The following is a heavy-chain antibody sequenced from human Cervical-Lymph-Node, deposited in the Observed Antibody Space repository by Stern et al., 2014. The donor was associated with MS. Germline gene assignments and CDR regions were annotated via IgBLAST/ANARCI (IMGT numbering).Heavy chain of an antibody. CDR1: RLTFSSYG. V-gene: IGHV3-30*03. Sequence: VQLVESGGGVVQPGRSLRLSCAASRLTFSSYGMHWVRQAPGKGLEWVAVISYDGSKKYYADSVKGRFTISRDNSKNSLYLQMNSLRAEDTAVYYCTRAVFCSGGSCYSYFHYYGMDVWGQGTTVTVSS. CDR2: ISYDGSKK. CDR3: TRAVFCSGGSCYSYFHYYGMDV. D-gene: IGHD2-15*01. J-gene: IGHJ6*02.